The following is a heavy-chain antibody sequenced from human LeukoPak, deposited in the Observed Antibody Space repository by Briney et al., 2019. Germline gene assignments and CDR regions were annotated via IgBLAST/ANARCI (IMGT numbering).Heavy chain of an antibody. Sequence: GGSLRLSCAASGFTFSSYAMGWVRQAPGKGLEWVSTISGSGGSADYADSVKGRFTISRDNSKNTLYLQMNSLRAEDSAVYYCAKVNYYDSSGYYPGEAFDIWGQGTMVTVSS. V-gene: IGHV3-23*01. J-gene: IGHJ3*02. CDR1: GFTFSSYA. CDR3: AKVNYYDSSGYYPGEAFDI. CDR2: ISGSGGSA. D-gene: IGHD3-22*01.